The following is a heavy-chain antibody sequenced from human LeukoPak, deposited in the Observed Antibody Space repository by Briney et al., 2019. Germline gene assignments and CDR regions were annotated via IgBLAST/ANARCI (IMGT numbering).Heavy chain of an antibody. CDR2: ISSSGSTI. D-gene: IGHD1-1*01. J-gene: IGHJ6*02. CDR3: ASQLGLYYYGMDV. Sequence: PRGSLRLSCAASGFTFSDYYMSWIRQAPGKGLEWVSYISSSGSTIYYADSVKGRFTISRDNAKNSLYLQMNSLRAEDTAVYYCASQLGLYYYGMDVWGQGTTVTVSS. V-gene: IGHV3-11*01. CDR1: GFTFSDYY.